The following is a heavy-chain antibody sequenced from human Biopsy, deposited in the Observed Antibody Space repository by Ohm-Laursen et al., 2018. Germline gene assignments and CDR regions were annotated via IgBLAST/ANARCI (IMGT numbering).Heavy chain of an antibody. Sequence: GASVKVSCKASGYTFTGQYLHWVRQVPGQGLEWMGWINPHSGTTKFAQDFQGRVTMTRDTSITTAYMELRRLRSDDTAVYYCAKGQDLRGGAEYFQHWGQDALVTVSS. CDR3: AKGQDLRGGAEYFQH. J-gene: IGHJ1*01. CDR1: GYTFTGQY. V-gene: IGHV1-2*02. CDR2: INPHSGTT. D-gene: IGHD2-15*01.